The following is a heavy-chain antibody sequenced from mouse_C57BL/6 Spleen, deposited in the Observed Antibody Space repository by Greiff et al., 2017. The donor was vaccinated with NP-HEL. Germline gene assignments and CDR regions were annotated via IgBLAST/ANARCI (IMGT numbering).Heavy chain of an antibody. CDR3: ARSYSKDAMDY. CDR1: GYTFTSYW. V-gene: IGHV1-64*01. D-gene: IGHD2-5*01. CDR2: IHPNSGST. J-gene: IGHJ4*01. Sequence: QVQLQQPGAELAKPGASVKLSCKASGYTFTSYWMHWVKQRPGQGLEWIGMIHPNSGSTNYNEKFKSKATLTVDKSSSTAYMQLSSLTSEDSAVYYCARSYSKDAMDYWGQGTSVTVSS.